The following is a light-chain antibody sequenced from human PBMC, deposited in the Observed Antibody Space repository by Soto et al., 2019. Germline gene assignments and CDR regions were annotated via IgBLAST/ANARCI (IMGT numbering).Light chain of an antibody. CDR3: QHYGNTPPSVT. CDR1: QSLSSSY. V-gene: IGKV3-20*01. CDR2: GAS. J-gene: IGKJ3*01. Sequence: EIVLTQSPGTLSLSPGERATLSCRASQSLSSSYLVWYQQKPGQAPRLLIYGASTRATGIPDRFSGSGSGTDFTLTISRLEPEDFAVYYCQHYGNTPPSVTFXPGTKVDIK.